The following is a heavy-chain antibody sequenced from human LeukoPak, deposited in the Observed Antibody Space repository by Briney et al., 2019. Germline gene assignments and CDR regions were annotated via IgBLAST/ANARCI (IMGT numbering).Heavy chain of an antibody. D-gene: IGHD2-8*01. V-gene: IGHV1-18*01. J-gene: IGHJ3*02. Sequence: APVKVSCTPSGYTFTTYGISFMPQAPAQGLEGMGWIRADNGNTNYTQTLQRRVTMTTDTSTSTASMELRSLRSDDTAVYYCARVGYCTNGVCYDAFDIWGQGTMVTVSS. CDR1: GYTFTTYG. CDR3: ARVGYCTNGVCYDAFDI. CDR2: IRADNGNT.